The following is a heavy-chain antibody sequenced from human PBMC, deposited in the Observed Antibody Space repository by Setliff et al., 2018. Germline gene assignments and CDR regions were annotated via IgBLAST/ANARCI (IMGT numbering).Heavy chain of an antibody. Sequence: LRLSCAASGFTFSTYAMSWVRQAPGKGLEWVSTIYSGDRNTFYTDSVKGRFTIFRDGSKNTLFLHMTSLRAEDTAVYYCAKPQVELRWGFESWGQGIPVTVSS. CDR1: GFTFSTYA. CDR2: IYSGDRNT. D-gene: IGHD1-7*01. V-gene: IGHV3-23*03. J-gene: IGHJ4*02. CDR3: AKPQVELRWGFES.